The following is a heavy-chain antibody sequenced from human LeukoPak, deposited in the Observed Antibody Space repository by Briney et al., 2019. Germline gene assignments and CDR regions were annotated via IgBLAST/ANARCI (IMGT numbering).Heavy chain of an antibody. V-gene: IGHV3-53*01. J-gene: IGHJ4*02. CDR2: IYSGGGT. CDR1: GFTVSSNY. D-gene: IGHD2/OR15-2a*01. CDR3: ARGLDVSYFDY. Sequence: GGSLRLSCAASGFTVSSNYMSWVRQAPGKGLEWVSVIYSGGGTYYADSVKGRFTIFRDNSKNTLYLQMNSLRAEDTAVYYCARGLDVSYFDYWGQGTLVTVSS.